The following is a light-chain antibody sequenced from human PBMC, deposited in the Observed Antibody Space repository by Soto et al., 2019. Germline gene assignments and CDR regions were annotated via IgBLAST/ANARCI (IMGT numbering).Light chain of an antibody. V-gene: IGLV2-8*01. CDR3: SSYAGSSLPVA. J-gene: IGLJ2*01. Sequence: QSALTQPPSASGSPGQSVTISCTGASSDVGGYDFVSWYQQHPGKAPKLMIYDVTKRPSGVPDRFSGSKSGNTASLTVFGLQADDEADYYCSSYAGSSLPVAFGGGTKLTVL. CDR2: DVT. CDR1: SSDVGGYDF.